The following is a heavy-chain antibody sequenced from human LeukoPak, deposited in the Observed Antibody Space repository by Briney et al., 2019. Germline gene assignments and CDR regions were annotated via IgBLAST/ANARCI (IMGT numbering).Heavy chain of an antibody. CDR3: ARVPHYYGSGTYLSYFDY. Sequence: GGSLRLSCAASGFTFSSYAMNWARQAPGKGLEWVSAISGSGASTYYADSVKGRFTISRDNAKNSLYLQMNSLRAEDTALYYCARVPHYYGSGTYLSYFDYWGQGTLVTVSS. J-gene: IGHJ4*02. D-gene: IGHD3-10*01. CDR2: ISGSGAST. CDR1: GFTFSSYA. V-gene: IGHV3-23*01.